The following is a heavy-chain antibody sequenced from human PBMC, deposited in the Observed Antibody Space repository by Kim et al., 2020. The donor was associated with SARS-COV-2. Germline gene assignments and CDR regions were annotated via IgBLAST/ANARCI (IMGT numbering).Heavy chain of an antibody. CDR2: IIPIFGTA. V-gene: IGHV1-69*13. CDR3: ASWPPIVGDPDYYYGMDV. D-gene: IGHD4-17*01. J-gene: IGHJ6*04. CDR1: GGTFSSYA. Sequence: SVKVSCKASGGTFSSYAISWVRQAPGQGLEWMGGIIPIFGTANYAQKFQGRVTITADESTSTAYMELSSLRSEDTAVYYCASWPPIVGDPDYYYGMDVWGKGTTVTGSS.